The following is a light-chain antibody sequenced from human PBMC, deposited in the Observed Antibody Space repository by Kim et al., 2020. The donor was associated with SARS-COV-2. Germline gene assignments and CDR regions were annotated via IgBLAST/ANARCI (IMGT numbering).Light chain of an antibody. J-gene: IGLJ3*02. CDR2: SND. CDR3: AAWDDSLKGSV. V-gene: IGLV1-44*01. Sequence: GKRVTISCSGSLSNIGSNVVNWYQQLPGTAPNLLMYSNDYRPSGVPDRFSGSKSGTSASLAISGLQSEDEADYYCAAWDDSLKGSVFGGGTQLTVL. CDR1: LSNIGSNV.